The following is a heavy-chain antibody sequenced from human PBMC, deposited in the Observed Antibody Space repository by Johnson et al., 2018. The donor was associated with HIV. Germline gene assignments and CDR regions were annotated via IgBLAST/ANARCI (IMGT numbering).Heavy chain of an antibody. CDR2: INWNGDST. CDR3: ARDRRSIAARPGAAFDI. V-gene: IGHV3-20*04. CDR1: GFTFDDYG. Sequence: EVQLVESGGGVVRPGGSLRLYCAASGFTFDDYGINWVRQAPGKGLEWVSGINWNGDSTGYADSVKGRFTISRDNAKNSLYLQMNSQRAEDTALYYCARDRRSIAARPGAAFDIWGQGTMVTVSS. D-gene: IGHD6-6*01. J-gene: IGHJ3*02.